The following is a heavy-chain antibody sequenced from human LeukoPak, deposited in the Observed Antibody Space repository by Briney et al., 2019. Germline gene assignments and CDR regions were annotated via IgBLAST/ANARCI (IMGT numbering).Heavy chain of an antibody. J-gene: IGHJ4*02. D-gene: IGHD5-12*01. V-gene: IGHV7-4-1*02. CDR1: GYTFTRYA. CDR3: ARVNSGYSGYDSSFDY. Sequence: GASVKVSCKVSGYTFTRYAMNWVRQAPGQGLEWMGWINTNTGNPTYAQGFTGRFVFSLDNYLSTAYLQISSLKAEDTAVYYCARVNSGYSGYDSSFDYWGQGTLVTVSS. CDR2: INTNTGNP.